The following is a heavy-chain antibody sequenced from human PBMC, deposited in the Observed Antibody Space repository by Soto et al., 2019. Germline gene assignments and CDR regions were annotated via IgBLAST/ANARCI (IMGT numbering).Heavy chain of an antibody. CDR1: FSFSAYR. Sequence: FSFSAYRMNWVRQAPGKGLEWVSYISGSSNSMYYGDSVKGRFTISRDNAQNALFLQMNSLRAEDTAVYYCARDLDYDILTGPGAFDIWGQGTMVTVSS. J-gene: IGHJ3*02. CDR2: ISGSSNSM. V-gene: IGHV3-48*01. D-gene: IGHD3-9*01. CDR3: ARDLDYDILTGPGAFDI.